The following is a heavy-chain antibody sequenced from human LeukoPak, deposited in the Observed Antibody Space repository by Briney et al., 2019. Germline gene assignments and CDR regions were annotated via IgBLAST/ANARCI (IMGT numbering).Heavy chain of an antibody. Sequence: GGSLRLSCAASGFTFSSYAMSWVRQAPGKGLEWVSAISGSGGSTYYADSVKGRFTISRDNSKNTLNLQMNSLRAEDTAVYYCAKDALYYDILTGYYVFDYWGQGTLVTVSS. CDR1: GFTFSSYA. J-gene: IGHJ4*02. D-gene: IGHD3-9*01. V-gene: IGHV3-23*01. CDR2: ISGSGGST. CDR3: AKDALYYDILTGYYVFDY.